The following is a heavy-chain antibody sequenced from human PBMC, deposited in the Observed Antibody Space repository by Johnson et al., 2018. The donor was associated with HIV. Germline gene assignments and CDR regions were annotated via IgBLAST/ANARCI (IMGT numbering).Heavy chain of an antibody. CDR1: EFSVSGNY. J-gene: IGHJ3*02. D-gene: IGHD6-13*01. V-gene: IGHV3-66*02. Sequence: VPLVESGGGLVRPGGSLRLSCAASEFSVSGNYMTWVRQAPGKGLEWVSVIHGGGSIYYEDSVKGRFTISRDTAKNTLYLQMNNLRPEDTAVYYCTTTYSSSWYRRNAFDIWGQGTMVTVSS. CDR3: TTTYSSSWYRRNAFDI. CDR2: IHGGGSI.